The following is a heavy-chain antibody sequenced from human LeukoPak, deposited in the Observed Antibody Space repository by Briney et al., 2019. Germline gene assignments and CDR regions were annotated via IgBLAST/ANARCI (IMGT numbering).Heavy chain of an antibody. D-gene: IGHD5-24*01. Sequence: ASVKVCCKASGSTFTSYDFTWVRLATGQGLEWMGWMNPNSGNTGYSQKFQGRVTMTRTTSISTAYMELSSLRSEDTAVYYCARGKGRDGYNLRWFDPWGQGTLVTVSS. V-gene: IGHV1-8*01. J-gene: IGHJ5*02. CDR3: ARGKGRDGYNLRWFDP. CDR1: GSTFTSYD. CDR2: MNPNSGNT.